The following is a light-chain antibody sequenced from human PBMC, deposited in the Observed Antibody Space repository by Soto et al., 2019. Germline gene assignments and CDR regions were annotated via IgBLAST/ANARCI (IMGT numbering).Light chain of an antibody. CDR2: GAS. V-gene: IGKV3-15*01. CDR1: QSVSSD. J-gene: IGKJ4*01. Sequence: EVVMTQSPAPLSVSPGERATLSCRASQSVSSDLAWYQQKPGQAPGLLIYGASTRATGVPARFSGSGSGTEFTLTISSLQSEDFAVYYCQQYNNWPLTFGGGTKVEIK. CDR3: QQYNNWPLT.